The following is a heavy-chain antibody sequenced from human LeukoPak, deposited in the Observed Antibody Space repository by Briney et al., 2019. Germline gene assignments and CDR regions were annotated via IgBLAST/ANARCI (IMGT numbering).Heavy chain of an antibody. V-gene: IGHV3-23*01. CDR2: ISGSGIGT. CDR1: GFTFSNYA. D-gene: IGHD6-13*01. Sequence: AGGSLRLSCAASGFTFSNYAMSWVRQAPGKGLEWVSAISGSGIGTYYADSVKGRFTISRDNAKNSLYLQMDSLRVEDTAVYYCARETGYSSTWSNWGQGTLVTVSS. J-gene: IGHJ4*02. CDR3: ARETGYSSTWSN.